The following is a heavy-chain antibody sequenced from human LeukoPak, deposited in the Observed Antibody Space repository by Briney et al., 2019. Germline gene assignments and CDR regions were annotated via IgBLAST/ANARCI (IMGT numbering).Heavy chain of an antibody. CDR3: ARVITTNYFDY. Sequence: SETLSLTCTVSGYCISSGYYWGWIRQPPGKGLEWSGSIYHSGSTYYNPSLKSRVTISVDTSKNQFSLKLSSVTAADTAVYYCARVITTNYFDYWGQGTLVTVSS. CDR2: IYHSGST. V-gene: IGHV4-38-2*02. D-gene: IGHD1-1*01. CDR1: GYCISSGYY. J-gene: IGHJ4*02.